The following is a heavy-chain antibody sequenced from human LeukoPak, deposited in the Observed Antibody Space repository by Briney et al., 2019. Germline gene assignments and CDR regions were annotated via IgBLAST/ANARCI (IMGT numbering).Heavy chain of an antibody. CDR2: ISAYNGNT. CDR1: GYTFTSYG. D-gene: IGHD3-22*01. Sequence: ASVKVSCKASGYTFTSYGTSWARQAPGQGLEWMGWISAYNGNTNYAQKFQGRVTMTRDTSISTAYMELRSLRSDDTAVYYCARDQAQNYYDSSGYGIDYWGQGALVTVSS. CDR3: ARDQAQNYYDSSGYGIDY. V-gene: IGHV1-18*01. J-gene: IGHJ4*02.